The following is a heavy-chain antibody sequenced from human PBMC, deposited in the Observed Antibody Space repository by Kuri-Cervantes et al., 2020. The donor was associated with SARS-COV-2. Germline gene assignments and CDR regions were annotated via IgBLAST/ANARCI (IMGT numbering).Heavy chain of an antibody. D-gene: IGHD1-1*01. J-gene: IGHJ6*02. CDR2: IYRSGST. CDR3: ATTTTGTTSNNGMDV. CDR1: GGSIRSSNW. V-gene: IGHV4-4*02. Sequence: SETLSLTCAVSGGSIRSSNWWSWVRQPPGKGLEWIGEIYRSGSTNYNPSLKSRVTTSVDKSNNQFSLKLTSVTAADTAVYYCATTTTGTTSNNGMDVWGQGTTVTVSS.